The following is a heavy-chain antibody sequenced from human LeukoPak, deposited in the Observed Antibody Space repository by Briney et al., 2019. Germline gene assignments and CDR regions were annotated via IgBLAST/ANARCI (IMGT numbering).Heavy chain of an antibody. V-gene: IGHV1-2*02. CDR1: GYTFIGNY. CDR2: TNPNSGGT. Sequence: WASVKVSCKASGYTFIGNYMHRVRQAHGQGLEWMGWTNPNSGGTNYAQKFQGRVTMTRDTSISTAYMELSRLTSDDTAVYYCAIKGKGAAFDIWGQGTLVTVSS. J-gene: IGHJ3*02. CDR3: AIKGKGAAFDI. D-gene: IGHD4-23*01.